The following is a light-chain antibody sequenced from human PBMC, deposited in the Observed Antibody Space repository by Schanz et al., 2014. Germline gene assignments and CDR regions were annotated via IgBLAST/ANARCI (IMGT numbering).Light chain of an antibody. Sequence: QSVLTQPPSVSGAPGQKVTISCTGSSSNIGAPYDVHWYQQIPGTPPKLLIYGNSNRPSGVPDRFSGSKSGTSASLAITGLQAEDEADYYCCSYADNSTFAGYVFGTGTKLTVL. CDR1: SSNIGAPYD. V-gene: IGLV1-40*01. CDR3: CSYADNSTFAGYV. CDR2: GNS. J-gene: IGLJ1*01.